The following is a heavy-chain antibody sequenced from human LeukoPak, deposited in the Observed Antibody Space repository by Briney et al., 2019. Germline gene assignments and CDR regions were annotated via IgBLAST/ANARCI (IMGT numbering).Heavy chain of an antibody. J-gene: IGHJ4*02. V-gene: IGHV3-23*01. Sequence: GGSLRLSCAASGFPLSSYAMSWVRQVPGKGLEWVSATSSSDDGTYHADSVRGRYTIYRDNFRNTLYLQMNRLRVEDAALYYCARAPVTSCRGAFCYPFDLWGQGVLVTVSS. CDR3: ARAPVTSCRGAFCYPFDL. D-gene: IGHD2-21*01. CDR1: GFPLSSYA. CDR2: TSSSDDGT.